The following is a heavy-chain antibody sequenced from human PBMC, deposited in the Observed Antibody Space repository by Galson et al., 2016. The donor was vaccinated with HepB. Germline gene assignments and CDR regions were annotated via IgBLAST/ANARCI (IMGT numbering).Heavy chain of an antibody. CDR2: IYWDDDK. J-gene: IGHJ3*01. V-gene: IGHV2-5*02. Sequence: PALVKPTQTLTLTCTFSGFSLSTRGVGVAWFRQPPRKALDWLAIIYWDDDKRSSPSLRSRLTITQDTSKNQVVLRVTDMDPVDTATYHWARTPVAGTGGFDVWDRGAIVTVSS. CDR3: ARTPVAGTGGFDV. CDR1: GFSLSTRGVG. D-gene: IGHD6-19*01.